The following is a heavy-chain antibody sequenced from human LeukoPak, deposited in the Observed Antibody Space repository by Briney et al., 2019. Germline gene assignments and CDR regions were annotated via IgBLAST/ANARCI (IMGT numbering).Heavy chain of an antibody. J-gene: IGHJ3*02. D-gene: IGHD6-19*01. CDR1: GFTFSSYW. Sequence: GGSLRLSCAASGFTFSSYWMSWVRQAPGKGLEWVANIKQDGSEKYYVDSVKGRFTISRDNAKNSLYLQMNSLRAEDTAVYYCARVVSSGWADAFDIWGQGTMVTVSS. CDR2: IKQDGSEK. CDR3: ARVVSSGWADAFDI. V-gene: IGHV3-7*01.